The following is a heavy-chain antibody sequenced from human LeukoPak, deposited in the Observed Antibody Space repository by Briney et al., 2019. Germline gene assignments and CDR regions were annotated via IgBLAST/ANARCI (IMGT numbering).Heavy chain of an antibody. J-gene: IGHJ4*02. V-gene: IGHV4-30-4*08. CDR3: ARGRGPYSSGWYIGTEERGCYFDY. Sequence: SQTLSLTCTVSGGSISSADYYWSWIRQPPGKGLEWIGEINHSGSTNYNPSLKSRVTISVDTSKNQFSLKLSSVTAADTAVYYCARGRGPYSSGWYIGTEERGCYFDYWGQGTLVTVSS. D-gene: IGHD6-19*01. CDR2: INHSGST. CDR1: GGSISSADYY.